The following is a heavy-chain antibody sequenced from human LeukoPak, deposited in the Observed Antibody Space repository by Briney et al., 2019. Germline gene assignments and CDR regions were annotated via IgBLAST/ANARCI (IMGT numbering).Heavy chain of an antibody. CDR1: GGSISSYY. Sequence: SETLSLTCTVSGGSISSYYWSWIRQPPGKGLEWIGSTYYSGSTNYNPSLKSRVTISVDTSKNQFSLKLTSVTAADTAVYYCARARYANAWYAFDIWGHGTMVTVSS. D-gene: IGHD2-2*01. CDR3: ARARYANAWYAFDI. J-gene: IGHJ3*02. V-gene: IGHV4-59*01. CDR2: TYYSGST.